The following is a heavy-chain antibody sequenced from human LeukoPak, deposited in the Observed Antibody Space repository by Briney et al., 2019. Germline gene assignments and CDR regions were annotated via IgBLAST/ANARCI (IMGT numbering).Heavy chain of an antibody. CDR1: GFTFSNYW. D-gene: IGHD2-8*01. V-gene: IGHV3-23*01. CDR2: ISGSGAGT. J-gene: IGHJ4*02. CDR3: ARMVREFYTISYYFDY. Sequence: GESLRLSCAASGFTFSNYWMHWVRQAPGKGLEWVSGISGSGAGTYYADSVKGRFTISRDNSKNTLYLQMNSLRADDTAVYYCARMVREFYTISYYFDYWGQGTLVTVSS.